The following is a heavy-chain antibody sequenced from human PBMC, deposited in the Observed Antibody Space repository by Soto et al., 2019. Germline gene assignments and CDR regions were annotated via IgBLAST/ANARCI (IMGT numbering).Heavy chain of an antibody. CDR3: AKEGYDFRSGYYTWYFDY. D-gene: IGHD3-3*01. CDR1: GFTFSSYA. J-gene: IGHJ4*02. CDR2: ISGSGGST. V-gene: IGHV3-23*01. Sequence: GGSLRLSCAASGFTFSSYAMSWVRQAPGKGLEWVSAISGSGGSTYYADSVKGRFTISRDNSKNTLYLQMNSLRAEDTAVYYCAKEGYDFRSGYYTWYFDYWGQGTLVTVSS.